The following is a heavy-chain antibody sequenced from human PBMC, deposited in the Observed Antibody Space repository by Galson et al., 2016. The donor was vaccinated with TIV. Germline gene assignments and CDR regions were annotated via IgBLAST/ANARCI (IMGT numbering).Heavy chain of an antibody. V-gene: IGHV3-23*01. Sequence: SLRLSCAASGISLTSNYVSWVRQAPGRGLEWVSSTSTSGNRTYYADFAKGRFTISRDNSHNMVYLQMNNLRAEDTAVYYCAKDNKVRGLIIHFMDVWGKGTTVTVS. CDR1: GISLTSNY. J-gene: IGHJ6*03. D-gene: IGHD3-10*01. CDR3: AKDNKVRGLIIHFMDV. CDR2: TSTSGNRT.